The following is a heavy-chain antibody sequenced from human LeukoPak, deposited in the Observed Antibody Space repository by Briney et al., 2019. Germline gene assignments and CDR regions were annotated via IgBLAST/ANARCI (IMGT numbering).Heavy chain of an antibody. J-gene: IGHJ5*02. CDR1: GYTFTSYY. CDR3: ARDIITMVRGVTPWFDP. CDR2: INPSGGST. Sequence: ASVKVSCKASGYTFTSYYMHWVRQAPGQGLEWMGIINPSGGSTSYAQKFQGRVTMTRDMSTSTVYMELSSLRSEDTAVYYCARDIITMVRGVTPWFDPWGQGTLVTVSS. V-gene: IGHV1-46*01. D-gene: IGHD3-10*01.